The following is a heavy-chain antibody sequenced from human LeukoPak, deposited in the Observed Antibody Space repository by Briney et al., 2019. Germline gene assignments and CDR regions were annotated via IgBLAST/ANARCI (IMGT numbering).Heavy chain of an antibody. CDR1: GFTFSSYS. Sequence: GESLRLSCAASGFTFSSYSMNWVRQAPGKGLEWVSSITPSSSYIYYADSVKGRFTISRDNAKYSLYLQMNSLRVEDTVVYYCASSRGRYIDWGEGTLVTVSA. CDR3: ASSRGRYID. D-gene: IGHD6-19*01. J-gene: IGHJ4*02. CDR2: ITPSSSYI. V-gene: IGHV3-21*01.